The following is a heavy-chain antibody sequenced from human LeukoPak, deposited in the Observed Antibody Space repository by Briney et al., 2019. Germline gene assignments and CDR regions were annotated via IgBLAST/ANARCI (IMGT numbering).Heavy chain of an antibody. J-gene: IGHJ4*02. CDR1: GGSISSRSYY. Sequence: SETLSLTCTVSGGSISSRSYYWGWIRQPPGKGLEWIGSMYYSGSTYYNPSLKSRVTISVDTSKNQFSLKLSSVTAADTAVYYCARKVRPDYSRFDYWGQGTLVTVSS. CDR3: ARKVRPDYSRFDY. V-gene: IGHV4-39*01. CDR2: MYYSGST. D-gene: IGHD4/OR15-4a*01.